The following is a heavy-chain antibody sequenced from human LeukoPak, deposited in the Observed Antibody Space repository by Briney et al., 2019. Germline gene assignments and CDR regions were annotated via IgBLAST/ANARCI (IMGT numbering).Heavy chain of an antibody. V-gene: IGHV4-59*01. CDR3: ARWEVAGFDY. J-gene: IGHJ4*02. CDR1: GGSISSYY. Sequence: SETLSLTCTVSGGSISSYYWSWIRQPPGKGLEWIGYIYYSGSTNYNPSLKSRVTIAVDTSKNQFSLKLSSVTAADTAVYYCARWEVAGFDYWGQGTLVTVSS. CDR2: IYYSGST. D-gene: IGHD6-19*01.